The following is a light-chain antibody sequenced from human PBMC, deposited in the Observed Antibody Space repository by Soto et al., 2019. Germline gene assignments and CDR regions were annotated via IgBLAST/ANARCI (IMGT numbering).Light chain of an antibody. CDR1: QSVSSSY. V-gene: IGKV3-20*01. CDR3: QQYDSSPRT. CDR2: DAS. J-gene: IGKJ1*01. Sequence: EIVLTQSPGTLSLSPGERATLSCRASQSVSSSYLAWYQQKPGQAPRLLMYDASKRATGIPARFSGSGSGTDFTLTINRLEPEDFAVYYCQQYDSSPRTFGQGTKVDIK.